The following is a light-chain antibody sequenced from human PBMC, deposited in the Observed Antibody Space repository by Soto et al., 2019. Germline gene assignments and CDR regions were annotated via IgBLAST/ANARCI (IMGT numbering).Light chain of an antibody. CDR3: QQRKTWPTIT. V-gene: IGKV3-11*01. CDR1: QNVEGY. Sequence: EIELTQSPATLSLSPGERATLSCRASQNVEGYLAWYQQKPGQAPRLLIYDASNRATGIPARFSGSGSGTDFTLTISSLEPEDFAVYYCQQRKTWPTITFGQGTRLEIK. CDR2: DAS. J-gene: IGKJ5*01.